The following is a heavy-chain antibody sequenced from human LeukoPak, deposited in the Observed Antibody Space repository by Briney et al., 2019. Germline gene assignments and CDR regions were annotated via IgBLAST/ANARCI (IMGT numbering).Heavy chain of an antibody. J-gene: IGHJ5*02. D-gene: IGHD1-7*01. CDR3: ARGATDTTRWFDP. CDR1: GFNFNTYS. CDR2: ISRASESI. V-gene: IGHV3-21*01. Sequence: GGSLGLSCEASGFNFNTYSMAWVRQAPGKGLEWVSIISRASESIFYADSVKGRFTISRDNAKNSLYLQMNGLRAEDTAAYYCARGATDTTRWFDPWGQGTLVTVSS.